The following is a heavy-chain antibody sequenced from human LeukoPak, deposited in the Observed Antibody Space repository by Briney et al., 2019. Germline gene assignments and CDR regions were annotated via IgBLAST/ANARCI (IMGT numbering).Heavy chain of an antibody. J-gene: IGHJ4*02. Sequence: PGGSLRLSCAASGLTVITNDMTWVRQAPGKGLEWVSVLYSDGNTKYADSVQGRFTLSRDNSKNTLYLEMNSLSPDDTAVYYCARGVEPLAANTLAYWGQGTLVTVS. CDR2: LYSDGNT. CDR3: ARGVEPLAANTLAY. V-gene: IGHV3-53*01. CDR1: GLTVITND. D-gene: IGHD1-14*01.